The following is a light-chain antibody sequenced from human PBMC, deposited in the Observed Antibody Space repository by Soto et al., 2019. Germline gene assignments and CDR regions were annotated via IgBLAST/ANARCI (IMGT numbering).Light chain of an antibody. CDR1: QNISIY. V-gene: IGKV1-39*01. Sequence: DIQMTQSPSSLSASVGDRVTITCRASQNISIYLNWYQQNPGEAPKLLIYASSSLQSGVPSRFSASGSETDFTLTISSLQPEDIASYYCQQSYSAPYTFGQGTKLEIK. CDR3: QQSYSAPYT. J-gene: IGKJ2*01. CDR2: ASS.